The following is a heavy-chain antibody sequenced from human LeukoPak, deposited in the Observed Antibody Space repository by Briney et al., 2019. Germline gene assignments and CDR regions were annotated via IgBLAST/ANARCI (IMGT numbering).Heavy chain of an antibody. CDR1: GFFFRAYG. V-gene: IGHV3-23*01. CDR2: IGGSGGST. CDR3: AKDLHPAVAGDFDY. Sequence: GRSLRLSCVPSGFFFRAYGMHWVRQAPGKGLEWVSAIGGSGGSTYYADSVKGRFTISTDNSKNTLYLQMNSLSAEDTAVYYCAKDLHPAVAGDFDYWGQGTLVTVSS. J-gene: IGHJ4*02. D-gene: IGHD6-19*01.